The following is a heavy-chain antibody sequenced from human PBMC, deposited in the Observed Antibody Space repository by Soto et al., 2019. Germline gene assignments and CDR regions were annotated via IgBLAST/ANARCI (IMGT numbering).Heavy chain of an antibody. V-gene: IGHV2-5*02. J-gene: IGHJ6*02. CDR3: VQSRCCSDFREIYSSHAYNGLDV. CDR2: LNWDDDK. Sequence: QVTLKESGPTLVKPTQTLTLTCTVSGLSLRTTGVGVGWVRQPPGKALEWLALLNWDDDKRYSPSLRSRLTIAKDISQKQSVLTRPNMNTVDTAAYYCVQSRCCSDFREIYSSHAYNGLDVWGQGTTVTVSS. CDR1: GLSLRTTGVG. D-gene: IGHD2-15*01.